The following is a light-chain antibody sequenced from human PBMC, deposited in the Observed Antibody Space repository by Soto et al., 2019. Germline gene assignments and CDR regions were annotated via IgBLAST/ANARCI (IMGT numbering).Light chain of an antibody. CDR3: SSYTSSYTSI. V-gene: IGLV2-14*03. Sequence: QSALTQPASVSGSPGQSITISCSGTTNDVGGYNYVSWYQQHPGKAPKLLIYGVTDRPSGVSSRFSGSKSGNAASLTISGLQAVDEGDYYCSSYTSSYTSIFGGGTKVTVL. CDR2: GVT. J-gene: IGLJ2*01. CDR1: TNDVGGYNY.